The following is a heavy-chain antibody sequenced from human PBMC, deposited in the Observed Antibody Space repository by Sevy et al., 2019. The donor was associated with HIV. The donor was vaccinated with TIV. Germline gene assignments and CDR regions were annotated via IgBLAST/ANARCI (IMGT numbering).Heavy chain of an antibody. J-gene: IGHJ4*02. CDR2: IYTSGST. D-gene: IGHD6-13*01. CDR1: GGSISSYY. Sequence: SETLSLTCTVAGGSISSYYCSWIRQPAGKGLEWIGRIYTSGSTNYNPSLKSRVTMSVDTSKNQCSLKLSSVTAADTAVYYCARERAAGSYFDYWGQGTLVTVSS. CDR3: ARERAAGSYFDY. V-gene: IGHV4-4*07.